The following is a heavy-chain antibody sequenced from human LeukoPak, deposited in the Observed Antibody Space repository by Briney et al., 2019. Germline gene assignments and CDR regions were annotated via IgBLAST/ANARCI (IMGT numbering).Heavy chain of an antibody. CDR2: ISGTGAST. D-gene: IGHD2-2*01. CDR3: AKVRYAFPGAFHY. V-gene: IGHV3-23*01. Sequence: PGGSLRLSCAASGFTFSSYAMSWVRQAPGKGLEWVSTISGTGASTYYADSVKGRFTISRDNSKNTLYLQMNSLRAEDTAVYYCAKVRYAFPGAFHYWGQGTLVTVSS. J-gene: IGHJ4*02. CDR1: GFTFSSYA.